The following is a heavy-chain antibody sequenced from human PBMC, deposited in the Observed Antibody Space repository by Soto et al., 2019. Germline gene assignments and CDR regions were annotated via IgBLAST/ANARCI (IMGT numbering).Heavy chain of an antibody. V-gene: IGHV4-59*01. Sequence: SETLSLTCTVSGGSISSYYWSWIRQPPGKGLEWIGYIYYSGSTNYNPSLKSRVTISVDTSKNQFSLKLSSVTAADTAVYYCARDFYGGNSDYYYYGMDVWGQGTTVTV. CDR2: IYYSGST. CDR3: ARDFYGGNSDYYYYGMDV. D-gene: IGHD4-17*01. CDR1: GGSISSYY. J-gene: IGHJ6*02.